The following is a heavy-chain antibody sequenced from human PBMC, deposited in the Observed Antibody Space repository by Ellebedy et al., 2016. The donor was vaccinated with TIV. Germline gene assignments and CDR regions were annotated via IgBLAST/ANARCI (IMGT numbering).Heavy chain of an antibody. Sequence: MPSETLSLTCTVSGGSISSYYWSWIRQPPGKGLEWIGYIYYSGSTNYNPSLKSRVTISVDTSKNQFSLKLSSVTAADTAVYYCARETPDSSGWTPLDYWGQGTLVTVSS. CDR3: ARETPDSSGWTPLDY. V-gene: IGHV4-59*12. J-gene: IGHJ4*02. D-gene: IGHD6-19*01. CDR1: GGSISSYY. CDR2: IYYSGST.